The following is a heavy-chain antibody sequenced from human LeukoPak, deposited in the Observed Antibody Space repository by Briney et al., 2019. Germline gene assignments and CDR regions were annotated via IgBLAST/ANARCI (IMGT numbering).Heavy chain of an antibody. Sequence: SVKVSCKASGGTFSSYAISWVRQAPGQGLEWMGGIIPIFGTANYAQKFHGRVTITADESTSTAYMELSSLRSEDTAVYYCASAYYDSSGDIWYWGQGTLVTVSS. D-gene: IGHD3-22*01. CDR2: IIPIFGTA. CDR1: GGTFSSYA. V-gene: IGHV1-69*13. J-gene: IGHJ4*02. CDR3: ASAYYDSSGDIWY.